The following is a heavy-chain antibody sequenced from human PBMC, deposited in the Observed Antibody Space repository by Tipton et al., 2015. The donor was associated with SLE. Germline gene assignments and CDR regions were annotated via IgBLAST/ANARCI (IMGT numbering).Heavy chain of an antibody. CDR1: GGSISSYY. J-gene: IGHJ4*02. CDR3: ARLHGSGSYGPSGYFDY. CDR2: FYYSGST. V-gene: IGHV4-59*08. D-gene: IGHD3-10*01. Sequence: TLSLTCTVSGGSISSYYWSWIWQPPGKGLEWIGYFYYSGSTNYNPSLKSRVTISVDTSKNQFSLTLSTVTAADTAVYYCARLHGSGSYGPSGYFDYWGQGTLVTVSS.